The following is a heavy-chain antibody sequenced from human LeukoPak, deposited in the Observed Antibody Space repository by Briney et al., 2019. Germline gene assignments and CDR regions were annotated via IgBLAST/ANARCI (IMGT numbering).Heavy chain of an antibody. D-gene: IGHD2-2*01. CDR1: GFTVSSNY. CDR2: IYSGGST. J-gene: IGHJ6*02. V-gene: IGHV3-66*04. Sequence: GGSLRLSCAASGFTVSSNYMSWVRQAPGKGLEWVSVIYSGGSTYYADSVKGRFTISRDNSKNTLYLQMNSLRAEETAVYYCARRQVGYYYYGMDVWGQGTTVTVSS. CDR3: ARRQVGYYYYGMDV.